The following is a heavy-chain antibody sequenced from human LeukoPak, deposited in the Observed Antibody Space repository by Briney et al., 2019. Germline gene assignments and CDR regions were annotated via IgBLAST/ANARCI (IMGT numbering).Heavy chain of an antibody. CDR3: AKDRGYDILTGNWFDP. D-gene: IGHD3-9*01. CDR1: GFTFSIYA. CDR2: ISGGGETT. V-gene: IGHV3-23*01. J-gene: IGHJ5*02. Sequence: GGSLRLSCAASGFTFSIYAMSWVRQAPGKGPEWVSAISGGGETTYYADSVKGRFTISRDNSKNTLYLQMNSLRAEDTAVYYCAKDRGYDILTGNWFDPWGQGTLVTVSS.